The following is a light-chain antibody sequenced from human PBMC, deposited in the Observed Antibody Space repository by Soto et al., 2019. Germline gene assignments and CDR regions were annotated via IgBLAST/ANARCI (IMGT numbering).Light chain of an antibody. CDR3: QQYNNWPRT. Sequence: EVVLTQSPATLSVSPGERATLSCRASQSVSSDLVWYQQKSGQAPRLLIFHASTRATGVPDRFSGSGSGTEFTLTISSLQSEDFAVYYCQQYNNWPRTFGQGTKVDIK. V-gene: IGKV3-15*01. CDR1: QSVSSD. CDR2: HAS. J-gene: IGKJ1*01.